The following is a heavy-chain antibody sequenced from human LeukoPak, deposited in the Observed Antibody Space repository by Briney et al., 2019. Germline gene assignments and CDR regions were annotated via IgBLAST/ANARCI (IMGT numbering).Heavy chain of an antibody. CDR2: ISSSSSYI. J-gene: IGHJ4*02. D-gene: IGHD5-12*01. CDR3: ARDRPYSGYGSY. V-gene: IGHV3-21*01. CDR1: GFTFSSYS. Sequence: GGSLRLSCAASGFTFSSYSMNWVRQAPGKGLEWVSSISSSSSYIYYADSVKGRLTISRDNAKNSLYLQMYSLRAEDTAVYYCARDRPYSGYGSYWGQGTLVTVSS.